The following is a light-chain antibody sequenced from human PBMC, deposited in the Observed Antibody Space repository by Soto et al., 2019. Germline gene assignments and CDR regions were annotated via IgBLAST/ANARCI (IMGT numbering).Light chain of an antibody. Sequence: EIVLTQSPGTLSLSPGERATLSCMASQSVSNSYLAWYQQKPGQAHRLLIYGSSNRATGIPGRFSGSGSETDFTLTISRLDHQDVAVYSCQQYVSSPRTFGQGTKVEIK. CDR1: QSVSNSY. V-gene: IGKV3-20*01. CDR2: GSS. CDR3: QQYVSSPRT. J-gene: IGKJ1*01.